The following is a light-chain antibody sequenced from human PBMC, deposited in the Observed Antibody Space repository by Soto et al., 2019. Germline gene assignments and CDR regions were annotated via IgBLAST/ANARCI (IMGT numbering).Light chain of an antibody. CDR2: HTS. V-gene: IGKV1-5*01. J-gene: IGKJ1*01. CDR3: QQYNSYS. Sequence: DIQITQSPSTLPASVGDRVTITCRASQSMSNWLAWYRQKPGTATKVLIYHTSNLQSGVPSRFSGSGSGTECTLTISRLQPDDFSTYYCQQYNSYSFGQGTKVDIK. CDR1: QSMSNW.